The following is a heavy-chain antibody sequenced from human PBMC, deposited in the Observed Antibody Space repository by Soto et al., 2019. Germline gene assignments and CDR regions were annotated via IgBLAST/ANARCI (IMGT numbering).Heavy chain of an antibody. D-gene: IGHD3-3*01. V-gene: IGHV4-59*01. CDR3: ARVEDFWSGYPPGWFDP. CDR2: IYYSGST. Sequence: SETLSLTCTVSGGSISSYYWSWIRQPPGKGLEWIGYIYYSGSTNYNPSLKSRVTISVDTSKNQFSLKLSSVTAANTAVYYCARVEDFWSGYPPGWFDPWGQGTLVTVSS. CDR1: GGSISSYY. J-gene: IGHJ5*02.